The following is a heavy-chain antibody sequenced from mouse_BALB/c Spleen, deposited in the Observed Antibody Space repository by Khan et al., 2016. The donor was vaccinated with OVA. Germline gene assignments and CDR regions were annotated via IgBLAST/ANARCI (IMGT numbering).Heavy chain of an antibody. CDR3: ARGYDFFAY. V-gene: IGHV1-26*01. J-gene: IGHJ3*01. CDR1: GYSFTLYY. Sequence: VPLKQSGPDLVKPGASVKISCKASGYSFTLYYMTWVKQSHGKSLEWIGRVNPNTGGSDYNQEFKGKAILTVDKSSNTAYMELHSLTSEDSAVYYCARGYDFFAYWGQGTLVTVSA. D-gene: IGHD2-14*01. CDR2: VNPNTGGS.